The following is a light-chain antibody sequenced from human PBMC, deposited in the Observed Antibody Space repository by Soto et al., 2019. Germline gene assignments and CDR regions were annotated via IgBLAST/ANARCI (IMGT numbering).Light chain of an antibody. CDR3: AAWDDSLNAVV. CDR2: RNN. V-gene: IGLV1-44*01. J-gene: IGLJ2*01. Sequence: QSVLTQPPSASGTPGQRVTISCSGGSSNIGSKTVNWYQHLPATAPKLLIHRNNQRPSGVSDRFSGSKSGTSASLAISGLQSEDEADYYCAAWDDSLNAVVFGGGTKLTVL. CDR1: SSNIGSKT.